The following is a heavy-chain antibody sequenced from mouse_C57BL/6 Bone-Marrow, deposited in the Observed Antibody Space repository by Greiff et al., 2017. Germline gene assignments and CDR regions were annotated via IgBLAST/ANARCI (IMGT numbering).Heavy chain of an antibody. CDR3: ARQLRLPAMDY. CDR1: GFTFSSYG. D-gene: IGHD3-2*02. Sequence: EVQLMESGGDLVKPGGSLKLSCAASGFTFSSYGMSWVRQTPDKRLEWVATISSGGSYTYYPDSVKGRFTISRDNAKNTLYLQMSSLKSEDTAMYYCARQLRLPAMDYWGQGTSVTVSS. V-gene: IGHV5-6*01. J-gene: IGHJ4*01. CDR2: ISSGGSYT.